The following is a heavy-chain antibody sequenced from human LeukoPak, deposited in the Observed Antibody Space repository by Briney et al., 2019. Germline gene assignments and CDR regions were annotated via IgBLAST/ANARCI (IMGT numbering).Heavy chain of an antibody. CDR1: GGSISSYF. J-gene: IGHJ5*02. CDR2: IYYSGNT. Sequence: SETLSLTCTVPGGSISSYFWIWIRQPPGKGLEWIGYIYYSGNTNSNPSLKSRVTISLDTSKNQFSLKLSSVTAADTAVYYCARQNNFFAPWGQGTLVTVSS. V-gene: IGHV4-59*01. D-gene: IGHD1-20*01. CDR3: ARQNNFFAP.